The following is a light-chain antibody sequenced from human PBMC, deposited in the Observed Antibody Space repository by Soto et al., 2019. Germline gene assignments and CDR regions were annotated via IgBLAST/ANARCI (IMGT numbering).Light chain of an antibody. Sequence: DIQMTQSPSTLFASVGDRVTITCRASQSISSWLAWYQQKPGKAPKLLIYDASSLESGVPSRFSGSGSGTEFTLTISSLQSEDFGVYYCHQYKNWLTWTFGQGTKVDIK. V-gene: IGKV1-5*01. CDR2: DAS. CDR3: HQYKNWLTWT. CDR1: QSISSW. J-gene: IGKJ1*01.